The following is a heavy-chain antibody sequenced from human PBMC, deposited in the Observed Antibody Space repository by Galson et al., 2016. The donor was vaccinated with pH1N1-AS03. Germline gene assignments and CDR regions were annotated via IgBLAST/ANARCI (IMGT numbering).Heavy chain of an antibody. D-gene: IGHD6-19*01. CDR2: IYPGVNA. V-gene: IGHV4-38-2*02. J-gene: IGHJ5*02. CDR1: GYSITTGHY. CDR3: ARSPRVISVAGTFPSRFDP. Sequence: ETLSLTCTVSGYSITTGHYWGWIRQPPGKGLEWIGSIYPGVNADYNPSLKGRVTISVDTSKNQFSLKLSSVTAADTAVYYCARSPRVISVAGTFPSRFDPWGQGTLVTVSS.